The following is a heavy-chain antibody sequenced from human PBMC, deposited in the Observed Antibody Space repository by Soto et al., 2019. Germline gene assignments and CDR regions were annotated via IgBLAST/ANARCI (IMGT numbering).Heavy chain of an antibody. D-gene: IGHD5-12*01. CDR3: ARARGYEIIFDY. Sequence: QVQLQESGPGLVKPSQTLSLTCTVSGGSISSGDYSGGWIGHPPGRGLGWIGYIYYSGSTYYNPSLKSRVTISVDTSKNQFSLKLSSVTAADTAVYYCARARGYEIIFDYWGQGTLVTVSS. CDR2: IYYSGST. J-gene: IGHJ4*02. V-gene: IGHV4-30-4*01. CDR1: GGSISSGDYS.